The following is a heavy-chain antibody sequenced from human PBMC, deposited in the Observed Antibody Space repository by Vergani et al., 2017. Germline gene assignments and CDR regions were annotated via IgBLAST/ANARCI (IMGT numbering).Heavy chain of an antibody. J-gene: IGHJ5*02. CDR2: IIPIFGTA. V-gene: IGHV1-69*01. Sequence: QVQLVQSGAEVKKPGSSVKVSCKASGGTFSSYAISWVRQAPGQGLEWMGGIIPIFGTANYAQKFQGRVTITADESTSTAYMELSSLRSEDTAVYYCARGRGEQLTQKGKINWFDPWGQGTLVTVSS. D-gene: IGHD6-13*01. CDR1: GGTFSSYA. CDR3: ARGRGEQLTQKGKINWFDP.